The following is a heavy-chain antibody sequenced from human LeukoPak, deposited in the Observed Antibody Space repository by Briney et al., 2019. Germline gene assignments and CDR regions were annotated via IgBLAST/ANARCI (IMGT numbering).Heavy chain of an antibody. D-gene: IGHD2-2*01. CDR2: IIPIFGTA. J-gene: IGHJ6*04. V-gene: IGHV1-69*06. CDR1: GGTFSSYA. CDR3: ARDNIVVVPAAMGNYYYYGMDV. Sequence: GASVKVSCKASGGTFSSYAISWVRQAPGQGLDWMGGIIPIFGTANYAQKFQGRVTITADKSTSTAYMELSSLRSEDTAVYYCARDNIVVVPAAMGNYYYYGMDVWGKGTTVTVSS.